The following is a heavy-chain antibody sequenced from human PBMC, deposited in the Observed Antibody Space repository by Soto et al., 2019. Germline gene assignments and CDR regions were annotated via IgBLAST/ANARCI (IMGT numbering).Heavy chain of an antibody. D-gene: IGHD2-8*01. V-gene: IGHV3-30-3*01. CDR1: GFTFSSYA. Sequence: LRLSCAASGFTFSSYAMHWVRQAPGKGLEWVAVISYDGSNKYYADSVKGRFTISRDNSKNTLYLQMNSLRAEDTAVYYCARDRGYCTNGVCWLFDYWGQGTLVTVSS. CDR3: ARDRGYCTNGVCWLFDY. CDR2: ISYDGSNK. J-gene: IGHJ4*02.